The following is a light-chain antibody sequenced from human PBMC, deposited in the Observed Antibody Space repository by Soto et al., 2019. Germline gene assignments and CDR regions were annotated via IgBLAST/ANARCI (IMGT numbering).Light chain of an antibody. J-gene: IGKJ1*01. CDR1: QSVTSSF. CDR2: GAS. Sequence: EIVLTQCPGTLSLSPGERATLSCRASQSVTSSFLAWHQQKPGQAPRLLIYGASSRATGIPDRFSGSGSGADFTLTISGLEPEDFAVYYCQQYGSSRWTFGQGTKV. CDR3: QQYGSSRWT. V-gene: IGKV3-20*01.